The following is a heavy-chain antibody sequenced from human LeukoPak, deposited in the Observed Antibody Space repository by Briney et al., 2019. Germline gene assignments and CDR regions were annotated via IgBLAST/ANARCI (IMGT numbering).Heavy chain of an antibody. D-gene: IGHD3-3*01. J-gene: IGHJ3*02. CDR3: ARGRSGYYQDAFDI. V-gene: IGHV1-3*01. CDR2: INAGNGNT. Sequence: ASVKVSCKASGYTFTSYAMHWVRQAPGQRLEWMGWINAGNGNTKYSQKFQGRITITRDTSASTAYMELSSLRSEDTAVYYCARGRSGYYQDAFDIWGQGTMVTVSS. CDR1: GYTFTSYA.